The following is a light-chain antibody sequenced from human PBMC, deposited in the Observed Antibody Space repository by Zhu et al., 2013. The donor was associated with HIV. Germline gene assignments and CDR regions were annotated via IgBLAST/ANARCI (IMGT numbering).Light chain of an antibody. CDR2: GAS. V-gene: IGKV3-15*01. J-gene: IGKJ5*01. CDR3: EQYDNWPPVT. CDR1: QSVSSN. Sequence: EIMMTQSPATLSVSPGDSATLSCRASQSVSSNLAWYQQKPGQAPRLLIYGASTTAAGIPARFSGSGSGTEFTLTISSLRSEDVGIYYCEQYDNWPPVTFGQGTRLQIK.